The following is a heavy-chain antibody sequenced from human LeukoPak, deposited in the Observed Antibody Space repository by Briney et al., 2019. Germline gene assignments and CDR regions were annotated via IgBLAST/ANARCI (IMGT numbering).Heavy chain of an antibody. CDR3: AIGLDENWFDP. J-gene: IGHJ5*02. Sequence: ASVKVSCKASGYTFTSYSISWVRQAPGQGLEWMGWISVYNGNTNYAPKLRGRVTMTTDTSTSTADMELRSLRSDDTAVYYCAIGLDENWFDPWGQGTLVTVSS. CDR1: GYTFTSYS. CDR2: ISVYNGNT. D-gene: IGHD3/OR15-3a*01. V-gene: IGHV1-18*01.